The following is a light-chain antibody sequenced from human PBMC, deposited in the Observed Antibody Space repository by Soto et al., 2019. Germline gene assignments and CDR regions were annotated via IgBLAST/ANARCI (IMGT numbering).Light chain of an antibody. J-gene: IGKJ4*01. CDR3: QQLNSYPLT. CDR2: AAS. V-gene: IGKV1-9*01. Sequence: IQLTQSPSSLSASVGDRVTITCRASQGIGSYLAWYQQEPGKAPKLLIYAASTLHGGVPSRFSGSGSGTDFTLTISSLQPEDFATYYCQQLNSYPLTFGGGTKVDIK. CDR1: QGIGSY.